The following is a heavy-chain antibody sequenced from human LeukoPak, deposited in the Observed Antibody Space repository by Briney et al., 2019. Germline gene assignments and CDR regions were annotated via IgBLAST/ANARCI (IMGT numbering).Heavy chain of an antibody. CDR1: GFPFSSYS. CDR3: AKDLSFTTKISPIDY. J-gene: IGHJ4*02. D-gene: IGHD4-11*01. CDR2: IDSTTGGS. V-gene: IGHV3-23*01. Sequence: GGSLRLSCAASGFPFSSYSMSWVRQAPGKGLEWVSTIDSTTGGSYYADSVKGRFIISRDNSQNTLYLQLNSLRADDTAVYYCAKDLSFTTKISPIDYWGQGTLVTVSS.